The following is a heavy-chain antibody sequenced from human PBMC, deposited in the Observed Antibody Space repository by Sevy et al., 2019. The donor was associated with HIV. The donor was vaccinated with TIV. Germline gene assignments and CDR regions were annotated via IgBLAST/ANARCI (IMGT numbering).Heavy chain of an antibody. V-gene: IGHV3-23*01. J-gene: IGHJ5*02. CDR1: GFTFSTYA. Sequence: GGSLRLSCAASGFTFSTYAMSWVRQAPGKGLEWVSGISGSGIGIYYAGSVKGRFTISRDNSKNTLILQMNSLRAEDTAIYYCAKELPGYQYDSSGNLDTWGQGRLVTVSS. CDR2: ISGSGIGI. D-gene: IGHD6-19*01. CDR3: AKELPGYQYDSSGNLDT.